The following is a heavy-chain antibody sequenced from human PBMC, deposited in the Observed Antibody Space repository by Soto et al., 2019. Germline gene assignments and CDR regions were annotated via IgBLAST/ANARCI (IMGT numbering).Heavy chain of an antibody. CDR1: GFTFSSYS. J-gene: IGHJ3*02. Sequence: EVQLVESGGGLVKPGGSLRLSCAASGFTFSSYSMNWVRQAPGKGLEWVSSISSSSSYIYYADSVKGRFTISRDNAKNALYLQMNSLRAEYTAVYYCAREHGYYDSSSDAFDIWGQGTMVTVSS. V-gene: IGHV3-21*01. D-gene: IGHD3-22*01. CDR2: ISSSSSYI. CDR3: AREHGYYDSSSDAFDI.